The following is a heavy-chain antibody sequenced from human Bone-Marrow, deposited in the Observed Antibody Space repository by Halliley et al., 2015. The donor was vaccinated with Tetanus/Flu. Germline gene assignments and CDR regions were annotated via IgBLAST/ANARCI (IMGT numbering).Heavy chain of an antibody. CDR1: GFTFNTYA. V-gene: IGHV3-30*03. J-gene: IGHJ5*02. CDR3: ATFHYSRPT. D-gene: IGHD2-21*01. CDR2: ISHEGNDK. Sequence: SLRLSCAASGFTFNTYAMHWVRQAPGKGLKWVAVISHEGNDKSYADSVRGRFTISRDNSKNTLYVEMNSLRAEDTAVYYCATFHYSRPTWGQGTLVSVSS.